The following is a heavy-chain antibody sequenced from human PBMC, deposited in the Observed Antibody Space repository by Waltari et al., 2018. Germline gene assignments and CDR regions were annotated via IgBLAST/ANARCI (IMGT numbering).Heavy chain of an antibody. V-gene: IGHV1-24*01. CDR1: GYTLTELS. Sequence: QVQLVQSGAEVKKPGASVKVSCKVSGYTLTELSMHWVRQAPGKGLEWMGGFDPDDGETIYAPNSQGRATRPEDTSTDTAYMELRSLRSGHTAVYYCADQGPPGPWGQGTLVTVSS. CDR2: FDPDDGET. CDR3: ADQGPPGP. J-gene: IGHJ5*02.